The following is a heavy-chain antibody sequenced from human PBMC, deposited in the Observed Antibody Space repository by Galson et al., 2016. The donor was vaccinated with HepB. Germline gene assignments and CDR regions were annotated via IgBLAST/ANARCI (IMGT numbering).Heavy chain of an antibody. J-gene: IGHJ6*02. V-gene: IGHV4-30-2*01. CDR1: GNSVNTGLYS. Sequence: TLSLTCTVSGNSVNTGLYSWSWIRRPPGRGLEWIGYIYYSGDTYYNPSLKSRVTISIDGSKNQFSLKLTSVTAADTAEYYCARMSTNYYYGMDVWGQGTTVTVSS. CDR2: IYYSGDT. D-gene: IGHD2-2*01. CDR3: ARMSTNYYYGMDV.